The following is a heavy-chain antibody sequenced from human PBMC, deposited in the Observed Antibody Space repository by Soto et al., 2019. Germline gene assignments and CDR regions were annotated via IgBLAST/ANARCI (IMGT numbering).Heavy chain of an antibody. Sequence: GGSLRLSCAASGFTFSSYGMHWVRQAPGKGLEWVAVIWYDGSNKYYADSVKGRFTISRDNSKNTLYLQMNSLRAEDTAVYYCARDLGQLVLGYWGQGTLVTVSS. CDR3: ARDLGQLVLGY. D-gene: IGHD6-6*01. J-gene: IGHJ4*02. V-gene: IGHV3-33*01. CDR1: GFTFSSYG. CDR2: IWYDGSNK.